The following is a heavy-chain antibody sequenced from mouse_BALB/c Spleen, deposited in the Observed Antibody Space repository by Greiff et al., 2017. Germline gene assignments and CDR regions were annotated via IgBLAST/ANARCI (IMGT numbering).Heavy chain of an antibody. CDR3: ARSGDYELYYAMDY. V-gene: IGHV5-17*02. J-gene: IGHJ4*01. CDR2: ISSGSSTI. CDR1: GFTFSSFG. D-gene: IGHD2-4*01. Sequence: DVKVEESGGGLVQPGGSRKLSCAASGFTFSSFGMHWVRQAPEKGLEWVAYISSGSSTIYYADTVKGRFTISRDNPKNTLFLQMTSLRSEDTAMYYCARSGDYELYYAMDYWGQGTSVTVSS.